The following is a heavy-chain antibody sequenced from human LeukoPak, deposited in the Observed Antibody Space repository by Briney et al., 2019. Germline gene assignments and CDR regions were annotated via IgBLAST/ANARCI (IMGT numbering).Heavy chain of an antibody. V-gene: IGHV3-74*01. J-gene: IGHJ4*02. D-gene: IGHD4-23*01. CDR1: GFTFSSHW. CDR3: TREIGYDGISWGSDY. Sequence: GGSLRLSCAASGFTFSSHWMHWVRQVPGKGLVWVSYINSDGSSTNYADSVKGRFTISRDNAKNTVYLQMNSLRAEDTAMYYCTREIGYDGISWGSDYWGQGTLVTVSS. CDR2: INSDGSST.